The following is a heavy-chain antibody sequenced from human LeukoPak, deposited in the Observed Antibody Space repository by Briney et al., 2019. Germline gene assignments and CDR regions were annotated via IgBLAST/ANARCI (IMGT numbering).Heavy chain of an antibody. V-gene: IGHV1-8*01. CDR2: MNPNSGNT. CDR3: ARGLNWNSRSHWFDP. D-gene: IGHD1-7*01. J-gene: IGHJ5*02. CDR1: GYTFTSYD. Sequence: GASVKVSCKASGYTFTSYDINWVRQATGQGLEWMGWMNPNSGNTGYAQKFQGRVTMTRNTSISTAYMELSSLRSEDTAVHYCARGLNWNSRSHWFDPWGQGTLVTVSS.